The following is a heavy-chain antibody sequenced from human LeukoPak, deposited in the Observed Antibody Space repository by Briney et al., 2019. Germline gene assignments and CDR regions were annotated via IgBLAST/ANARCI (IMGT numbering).Heavy chain of an antibody. J-gene: IGHJ4*02. V-gene: IGHV3-23*01. CDR1: GITLSNYG. CDR3: AIAYESGSFYRAFAY. Sequence: GGSLRLSCAVSGITLSNYGMSWVRQAPGKGLEWVAGISDSGGSTNYADSVKGRFTISRDNSKNSLYLQMNSLTTEDTALYYCAIAYESGSFYRAFAYWGQGALVTVSS. CDR2: ISDSGGST. D-gene: IGHD3-10*01.